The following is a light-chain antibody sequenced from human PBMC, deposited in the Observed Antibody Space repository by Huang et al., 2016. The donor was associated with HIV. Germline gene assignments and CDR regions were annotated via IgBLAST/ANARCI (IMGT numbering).Light chain of an antibody. Sequence: DIQMTQSPSSLSASVGDRVIITCRASQSISSYLNWYQQQPGKAPNLLIYAASSLQSGVPSRFRCSGSVTDFTLTIRSLQPEDVATYYCQQSYSNTFTFGAGTKVDVK. J-gene: IGKJ3*01. CDR1: QSISSY. V-gene: IGKV1-39*01. CDR3: QQSYSNTFT. CDR2: AAS.